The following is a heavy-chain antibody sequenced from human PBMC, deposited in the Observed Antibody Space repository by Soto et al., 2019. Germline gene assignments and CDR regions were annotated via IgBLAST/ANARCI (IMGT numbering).Heavy chain of an antibody. CDR3: AKSAAGEFDY. V-gene: IGHV3-30*18. J-gene: IGHJ4*02. CDR2: ISYDGSNK. CDR1: GFTFSSYG. Sequence: GGSLRLSCAASGFTFSSYGMHWVRQAPGKGLEWVAVISYDGSNKYYADSVRGRFTISRDNSKNTLYLQMNSLRAEDTAVYYCAKSAAGEFDYWGQGTLVTVSS. D-gene: IGHD6-13*01.